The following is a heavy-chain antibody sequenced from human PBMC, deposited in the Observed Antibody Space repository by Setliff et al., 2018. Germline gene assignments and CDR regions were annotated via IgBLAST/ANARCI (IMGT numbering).Heavy chain of an antibody. CDR3: AKFSSVPGSRFFDY. D-gene: IGHD2-2*01. CDR1: GFTFSSSS. V-gene: IGHV3-23*01. Sequence: PGESLKISCAASGFTFSSSSMTWVRQAPGKGLEWVSAINSGGSSTYYADSVKGRFAISRDNAKNTLYLQMNSLRAEDTAIYSCAKFSSVPGSRFFDYWGQGALVTVSS. CDR2: INSGGSST. J-gene: IGHJ4*02.